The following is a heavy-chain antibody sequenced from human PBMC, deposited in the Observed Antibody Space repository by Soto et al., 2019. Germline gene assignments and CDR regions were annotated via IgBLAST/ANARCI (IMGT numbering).Heavy chain of an antibody. Sequence: AVKVSCKASGGTFSSYAISWVRQAPGQGLEWMGGIIPIFGTANYAQKFQGRVTITADESTSTAYMELSSLRSEDTAVYYCARDGKLELRHSYYYGMDVWGQGTTVTVS. CDR3: ARDGKLELRHSYYYGMDV. CDR2: IIPIFGTA. V-gene: IGHV1-69*13. J-gene: IGHJ6*02. CDR1: GGTFSSYA. D-gene: IGHD1-7*01.